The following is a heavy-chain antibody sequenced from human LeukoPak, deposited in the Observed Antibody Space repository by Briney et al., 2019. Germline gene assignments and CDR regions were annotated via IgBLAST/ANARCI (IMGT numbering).Heavy chain of an antibody. CDR2: INPSGGST. Sequence: GASVKVSCKASGYTFTSYYMHWVRQAPGQGLEWMGIINPSGGSTGYAQKFQGRVTMTRDTSTSTVYMELSSLRSEDTAVYYCASGWAYYDFWSGPGGDAFDIWGQGTMVTVSS. CDR1: GYTFTSYY. J-gene: IGHJ3*02. CDR3: ASGWAYYDFWSGPGGDAFDI. D-gene: IGHD3-3*01. V-gene: IGHV1-46*01.